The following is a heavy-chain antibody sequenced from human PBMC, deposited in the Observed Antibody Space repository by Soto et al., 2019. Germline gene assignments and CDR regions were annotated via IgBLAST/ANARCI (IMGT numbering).Heavy chain of an antibody. V-gene: IGHV4-34*01. CDR1: GGSFRGYY. CDR2: INHSGST. CDR3: ARVTGRYYYGMDV. Sequence: TSETLSLTCAVYGGSFRGYYWSWISKPPGKGLEWIGEINHSGSTNYNPSLKSRVTISVDTSKNQFSLKLSSVTAADSAVYYCARVTGRYYYGMDVWGQGTTVTVSS. J-gene: IGHJ6*02.